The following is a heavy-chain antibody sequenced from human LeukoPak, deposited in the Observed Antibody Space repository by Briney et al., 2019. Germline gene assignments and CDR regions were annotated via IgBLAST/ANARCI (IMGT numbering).Heavy chain of an antibody. Sequence: SETLSLTCTVSGGSISSGGYYWSWIRQPPGKGLEWIGYIYHSGSTYYNPSLKSRVTISVDRSKNQFSLKLSSVTAADTAVYYCAREGSYDFWSGYNDYWGQGTLVTVSS. CDR2: IYHSGST. V-gene: IGHV4-30-2*01. CDR1: GGSISSGGYY. J-gene: IGHJ4*02. CDR3: AREGSYDFWSGYNDY. D-gene: IGHD3-3*01.